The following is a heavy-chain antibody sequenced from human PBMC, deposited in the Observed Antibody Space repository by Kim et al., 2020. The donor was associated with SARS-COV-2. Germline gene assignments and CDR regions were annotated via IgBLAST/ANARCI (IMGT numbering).Heavy chain of an antibody. V-gene: IGHV1-8*01. CDR2: MSPYSGHT. J-gene: IGHJ3*02. CDR1: GYTFTNKD. Sequence: ASVKVSCKASGYTFTNKDINWVRQAPGQGLEWMGWMSPYSGHTGYAQKVQGRVTMTRNTSIATAYMELSSLRSDDTAVYYCARGSEGDFDIWGQGTVVTV. CDR3: ARGSEGDFDI.